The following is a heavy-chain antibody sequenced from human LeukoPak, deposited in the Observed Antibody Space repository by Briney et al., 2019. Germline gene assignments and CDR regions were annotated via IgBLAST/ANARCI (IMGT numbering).Heavy chain of an antibody. J-gene: IGHJ4*02. D-gene: IGHD7-27*01. CDR2: ICFSGST. V-gene: IGHV4-59*01. CDR1: GGSISSYY. Sequence: PSETLSLTCTVSGGSISSYYWSWIRQPPGKGLEWIAYICFSGSTNYNPSLKSRVTISGDTSKNQFSLRLSSVTAADTAEYYCARGWGYFDYWGQGTLVTVSS. CDR3: ARGWGYFDY.